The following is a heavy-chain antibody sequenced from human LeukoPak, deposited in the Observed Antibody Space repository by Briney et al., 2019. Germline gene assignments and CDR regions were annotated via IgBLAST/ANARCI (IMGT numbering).Heavy chain of an antibody. CDR2: TTRDESEK. CDR3: ARRAGAYSHPYDY. J-gene: IGHJ4*02. Sequence: GGSLRLSCAASGFTFSRNGMHWVRQAPGKGLEWVAFTTRDESEKLYVDSVKGRFTISRDNSKNTLYLQMNSLRAEDTAVYYCARRAGAYSHPYDYWGQGTLVTVSS. CDR1: GFTFSRNG. D-gene: IGHD4/OR15-4a*01. V-gene: IGHV3-30*12.